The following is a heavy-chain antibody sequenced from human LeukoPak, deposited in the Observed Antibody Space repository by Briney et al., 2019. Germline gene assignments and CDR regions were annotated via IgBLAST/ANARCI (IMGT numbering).Heavy chain of an antibody. D-gene: IGHD3-22*01. CDR3: AKDPLRNYYDSSGYFGWVDY. Sequence: PSETLSLTCTVSGGSISSSSYYWGWIHQPPGKGLEWIGSIYYSGSTYYNPSLKSRVTISVDTSKNQFSLKLSSVTAADTAVYYCAKDPLRNYYDSSGYFGWVDYWGQGTLVTVSS. J-gene: IGHJ4*02. CDR2: IYYSGST. CDR1: GGSISSSSYY. V-gene: IGHV4-39*01.